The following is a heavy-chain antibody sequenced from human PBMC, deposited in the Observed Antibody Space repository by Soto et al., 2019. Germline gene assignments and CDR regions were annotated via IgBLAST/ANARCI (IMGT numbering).Heavy chain of an antibody. CDR1: GFTFSSYG. D-gene: IGHD2-2*01. Sequence: GGSLRLSCAASGFTFSSYGMHWVRQAPGKGLEWVAVISYDGSNKYYADSVKGRFTISRDNSKNTLYLQMNSLRAEDTAVYYCAKDLRPAGSYYYMDVWGKGTTVTVSS. V-gene: IGHV3-30*18. J-gene: IGHJ6*03. CDR3: AKDLRPAGSYYYMDV. CDR2: ISYDGSNK.